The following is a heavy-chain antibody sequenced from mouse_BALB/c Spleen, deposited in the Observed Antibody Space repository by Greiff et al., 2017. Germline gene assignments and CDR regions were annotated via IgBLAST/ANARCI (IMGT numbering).Heavy chain of an antibody. D-gene: IGHD2-4*01. Sequence: VQLQQSGAELVRSGASVKLSCTASGFNIKDYYMHWVKQRPEQGLEWIGWIDPENGDTEYAPKFQGKATMTADTSSNTAYLQLSSLTSEDTAVYYCARGSTMITPYFDVWGAGTTVTVSS. V-gene: IGHV14-4*02. CDR1: GFNIKDYY. CDR3: ARGSTMITPYFDV. J-gene: IGHJ1*01. CDR2: IDPENGDT.